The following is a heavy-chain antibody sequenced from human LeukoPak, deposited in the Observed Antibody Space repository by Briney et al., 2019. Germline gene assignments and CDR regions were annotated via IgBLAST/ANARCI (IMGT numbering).Heavy chain of an antibody. CDR1: GGSFSGYY. Sequence: SETLSLTCPVYGGSFSGYYWSWIRQPPGKGLEWIGEINHSGSTNYNPSLKSRVTISVDTSKNQFSLKLSSVTAADTAVYYCAGVTLYPYYYYGMDVWGQGTTVTVSS. V-gene: IGHV4-34*01. CDR3: AGVTLYPYYYYGMDV. J-gene: IGHJ6*02. CDR2: INHSGST. D-gene: IGHD2-8*01.